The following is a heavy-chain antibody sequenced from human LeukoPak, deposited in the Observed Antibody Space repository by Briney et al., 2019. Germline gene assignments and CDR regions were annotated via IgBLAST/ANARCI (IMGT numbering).Heavy chain of an antibody. CDR2: IYYSGST. J-gene: IGHJ4*02. Sequence: SETLSLTCTVSGGSISSSSYYWGWIRQPPGKGLEWIGSIYYSGSTYYNPSLKSRVTISVDTSKNQFSLKLSSVTAADTAVYYCARDPAYFCGGDCYLGGFDYWGQGTLVTVSS. CDR3: ARDPAYFCGGDCYLGGFDY. V-gene: IGHV4-39*07. D-gene: IGHD2-21*02. CDR1: GGSISSSSYY.